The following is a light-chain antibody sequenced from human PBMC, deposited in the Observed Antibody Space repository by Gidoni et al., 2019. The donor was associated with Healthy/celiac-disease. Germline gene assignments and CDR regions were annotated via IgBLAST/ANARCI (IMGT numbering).Light chain of an antibody. CDR3: SSYTSSSTVWV. CDR2: DVS. V-gene: IGLV2-14*03. Sequence: QSALTQPSSVSGSPGQSITIYCTGTSSDVGGYNYVSWYQQHPGKAPKRMMYDVSNRPSGVSNRFSGAKSGNTASLTISGLQAEDEADYYCSSYTSSSTVWVFGGGTKLTVL. J-gene: IGLJ3*02. CDR1: SSDVGGYNY.